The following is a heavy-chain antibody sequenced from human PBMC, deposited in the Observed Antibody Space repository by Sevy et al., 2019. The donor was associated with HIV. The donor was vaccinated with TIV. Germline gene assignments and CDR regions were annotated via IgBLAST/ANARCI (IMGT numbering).Heavy chain of an antibody. V-gene: IGHV3-11*06. CDR3: ARLRVIASAPYYFDY. CDR1: GLIFSDYY. Sequence: GGSLRLSCAASGLIFSDYYMGWVRQAPGKGLEWLADTSSGNTYTNYADSVKGRFTISRDNAKKSLYLQMNTLRAEDTAVACCARLRVIASAPYYFDYWGQGALVTVSS. D-gene: IGHD2-21*01. J-gene: IGHJ4*02. CDR2: TSSGNTYT.